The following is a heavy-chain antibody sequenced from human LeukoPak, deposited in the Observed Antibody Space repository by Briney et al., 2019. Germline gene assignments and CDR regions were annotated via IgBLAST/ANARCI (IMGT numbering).Heavy chain of an antibody. CDR3: ERERFTGSSWQLYYFDY. CDR2: INPSGGST. V-gene: IGHV1-46*01. CDR1: GYTFTSYY. J-gene: IGHJ4*02. Sequence: ASVKVSCKASGYTFTSYYMHWVRQAPGQGLEWMGIINPSGGSTSYAQKFQDRVTMTRDTSTSTVYMELSSLRSEDTAVYYCERERFTGSSWQLYYFDYWGQGTLVTVSS. D-gene: IGHD6-13*01.